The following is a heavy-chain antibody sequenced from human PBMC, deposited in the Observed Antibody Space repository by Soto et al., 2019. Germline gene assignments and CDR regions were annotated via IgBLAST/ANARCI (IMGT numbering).Heavy chain of an antibody. J-gene: IGHJ6*02. D-gene: IGHD2-15*01. CDR2: FNPSDSYT. CDR3: ARHPYIGGLDV. Sequence: GESMKICWHGSGYSFANYWISWVRQMPGKGLEWMGRFNPSDSYTDYNPSFQGHVTISADKSISTAYVQWSSLKASDTAMYFCARHPYIGGLDVWGQGTAVTVSS. CDR1: GYSFANYW. V-gene: IGHV5-10-1*01.